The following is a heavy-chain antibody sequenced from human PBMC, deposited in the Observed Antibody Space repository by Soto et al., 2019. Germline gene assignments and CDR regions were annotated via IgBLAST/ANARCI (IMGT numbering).Heavy chain of an antibody. CDR2: VSGSGNTQ. CDR1: GFSFSSYS. Sequence: GGSLRLSYVASGFSFSSYSMNWVRQAPGKGPEWVAYVSGSGNTQYYADSVKGRFTISRDNAKQSLYLQLNSLRDEDTAVYYCARAPSSILGYCSSTSCYTRLHYFDYWGQGTLVTVSS. CDR3: ARAPSSILGYCSSTSCYTRLHYFDY. J-gene: IGHJ4*02. V-gene: IGHV3-48*02. D-gene: IGHD2-2*02.